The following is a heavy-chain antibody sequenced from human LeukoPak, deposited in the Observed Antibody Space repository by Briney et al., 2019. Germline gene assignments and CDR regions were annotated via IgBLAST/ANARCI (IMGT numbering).Heavy chain of an antibody. CDR2: IWYDGSNQ. V-gene: IGHV3-33*01. J-gene: IGHJ4*02. CDR1: GFTFSNHG. CDR3: ARWGDGKRFDY. D-gene: IGHD2-21*02. Sequence: GGSLRPSCAASGFTFSNHGMHWVRQAPGKGLEWVAVIWYDGSNQYYADSVKGRFTISRDNSKNMVYLQMNSLGAEDTATYYCARWGDGKRFDYWGQGTLVTVSS.